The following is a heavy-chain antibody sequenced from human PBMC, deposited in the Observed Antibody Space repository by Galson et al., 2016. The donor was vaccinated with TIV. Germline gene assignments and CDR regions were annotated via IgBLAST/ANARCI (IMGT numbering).Heavy chain of an antibody. Sequence: SLRLSCAASGFTFSTFAMNWVRQAPGKGLEWVSVISGSGGTTHYADSVKGRFTVSRDNSKNTLYVQMNSLRAEDTAVYYCAKGYEGFNDAFDIWGRGTMVTVSS. J-gene: IGHJ3*02. D-gene: IGHD5-18*01. CDR1: GFTFSTFA. CDR3: AKGYEGFNDAFDI. V-gene: IGHV3-23*01. CDR2: ISGSGGTT.